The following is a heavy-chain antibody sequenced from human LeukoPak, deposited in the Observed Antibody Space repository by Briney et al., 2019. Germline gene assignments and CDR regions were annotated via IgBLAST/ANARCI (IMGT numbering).Heavy chain of an antibody. CDR2: INAGNDDT. V-gene: IGHV1-3*01. CDR1: GYTFTNYA. CDR3: ARERWHCRGNDCYSVYYYGLDV. Sequence: ASVKVSCKASGYTFTNYAFHWVRQAPGQRLEWLGWINAGNDDTKYSQKFQARVTITRDTSASTVYMELSSLTSDDTAVCYCARERWHCRGNDCYSVYYYGLDVWGQGTTVTVSS. J-gene: IGHJ6*02. D-gene: IGHD2-15*01.